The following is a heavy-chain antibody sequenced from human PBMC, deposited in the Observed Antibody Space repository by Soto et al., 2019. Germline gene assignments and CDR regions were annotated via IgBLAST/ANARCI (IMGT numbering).Heavy chain of an antibody. CDR1: GFTFSTYA. CDR3: AKGLGYGSGSYYSSAPFDH. Sequence: GGSLRLSCAASGFTFSTYAMNWVRRAPGKGLEGGSCISGGGGTTYYADSVKGRFTISRDNSKNTLYLQMNSLRAEDTAVYYCAKGLGYGSGSYYSSAPFDHRGQGTPVTVSS. V-gene: IGHV3-23*01. CDR2: ISGGGGTT. J-gene: IGHJ5*02. D-gene: IGHD3-10*01.